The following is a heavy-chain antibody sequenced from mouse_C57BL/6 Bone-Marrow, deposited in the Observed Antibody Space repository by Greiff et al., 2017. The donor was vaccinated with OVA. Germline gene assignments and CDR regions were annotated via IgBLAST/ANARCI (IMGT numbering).Heavy chain of an antibody. CDR2: IRSKSNNYAT. J-gene: IGHJ4*01. CDR1: GFSFNTYA. CDR3: VNWDVDYAMDY. D-gene: IGHD4-1*01. Sequence: EVKLMESGGGLVQPKGSLKLSCAASGFSFNTYAMNWVRQAPGKGLAWVARIRSKSNNYATYYADSVKDRFTISRDYSESILYLQMNNLKTEDTAMYYCVNWDVDYAMDYWGQGTSVTVSS. V-gene: IGHV10-1*01.